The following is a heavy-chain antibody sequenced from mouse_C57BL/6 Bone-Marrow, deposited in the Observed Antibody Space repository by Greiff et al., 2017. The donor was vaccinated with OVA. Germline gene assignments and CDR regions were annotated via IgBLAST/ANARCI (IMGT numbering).Heavy chain of an antibody. Sequence: VQLQQPGAELVKPGASVKLSCKASGYTFTSYWMQWVKQRPGQGLEWIGEIDPSDSYTNYNQKFKGKATLTVDTSSSSAYMQLSSLTSADSAVSYCASSWYVRFAYWGQGPLVTVSA. CDR3: ASSWYVRFAY. V-gene: IGHV1-50*01. J-gene: IGHJ3*01. CDR2: IDPSDSYT. CDR1: GYTFTSYW. D-gene: IGHD2-14*01.